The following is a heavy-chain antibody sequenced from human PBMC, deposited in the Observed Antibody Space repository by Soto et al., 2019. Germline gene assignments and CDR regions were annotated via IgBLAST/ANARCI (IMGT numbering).Heavy chain of an antibody. Sequence: ASVKVSCKASGYTFTSYGITWVRQAPGQGLEWMGWISAHNGNTDYAQKLQGRVIVTRDTSTSTAYMELRSLTSDDTAVYYCATRSPAFDYWGQGTLVTVSS. CDR3: ATRSPAFDY. CDR1: GYTFTSYG. CDR2: ISAHNGNT. V-gene: IGHV1-18*01. J-gene: IGHJ4*02.